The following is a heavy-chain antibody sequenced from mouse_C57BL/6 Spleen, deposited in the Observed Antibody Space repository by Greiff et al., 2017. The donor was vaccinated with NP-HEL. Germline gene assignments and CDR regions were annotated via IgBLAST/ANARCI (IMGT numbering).Heavy chain of an antibody. J-gene: IGHJ2*01. CDR3: ARPDGYPYFDY. Sequence: QVQLQQPGAELVRPGTSVKLSCKASGYTFTSYWMHWVKQRPGQGLEWIGVIDPSDSYTNYNQKFKGKATLTVDTSSSTAYMQLSSLTSEDSAVYYCARPDGYPYFDYWGQGTTLTVSS. V-gene: IGHV1-59*01. D-gene: IGHD2-3*01. CDR2: IDPSDSYT. CDR1: GYTFTSYW.